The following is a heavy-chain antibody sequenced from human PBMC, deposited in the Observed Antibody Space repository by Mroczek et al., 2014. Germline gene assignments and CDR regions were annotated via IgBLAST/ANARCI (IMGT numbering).Heavy chain of an antibody. D-gene: IGHD1-26*01. J-gene: IGHJ6*02. Sequence: QVQLVESGAEVKKPGSSVKVSCKASGGTFSSYTISWVRQAPGQGLEWMGRIIPILGIANYAQKFQGRVTITADKSTSTAYMELSSLRSEDTAVYYCARPDHVDPGVGYYYYGMDVWGQGTTVTVS. CDR1: GGTFSSYT. V-gene: IGHV1-69*02. CDR3: ARPDHVDPGVGYYYYGMDV. CDR2: IIPILGIA.